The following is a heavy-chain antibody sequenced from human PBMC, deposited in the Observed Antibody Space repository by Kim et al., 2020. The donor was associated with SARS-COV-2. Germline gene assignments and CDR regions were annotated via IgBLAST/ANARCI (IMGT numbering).Heavy chain of an antibody. CDR2: ISSSSSYI. Sequence: GGSLRLSCAASGFTFSSYSMNWVRQAPGKGLEWVSSISSSSSYIYYADSVKGRFTISRDNAKNSLYLQMNSLRAEDTAVYYCARDPGVVGATEGVYFDYWGQGTLVTVSS. CDR1: GFTFSSYS. J-gene: IGHJ4*02. V-gene: IGHV3-21*01. D-gene: IGHD1-26*01. CDR3: ARDPGVVGATEGVYFDY.